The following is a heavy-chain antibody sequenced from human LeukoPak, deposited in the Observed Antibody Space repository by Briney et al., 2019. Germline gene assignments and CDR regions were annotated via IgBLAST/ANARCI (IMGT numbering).Heavy chain of an antibody. CDR2: ISNGGDP. Sequence: GGSLRLSCAASGFVVTANYLAWARQAPGKGLEWVSTISNGGDPFYGDSVKGRSTISRDESTNTFSLQLDSLRVEDMGVYYCALLSGGTFDYWGQGAQVTVAS. CDR3: ALLSGGTFDY. D-gene: IGHD2/OR15-2a*01. CDR1: GFVVTANY. J-gene: IGHJ4*02. V-gene: IGHV3-53*01.